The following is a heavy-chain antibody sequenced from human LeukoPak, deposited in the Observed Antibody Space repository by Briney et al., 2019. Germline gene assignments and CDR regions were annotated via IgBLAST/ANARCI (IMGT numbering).Heavy chain of an antibody. CDR1: GFTFSSYS. V-gene: IGHV3-21*01. Sequence: GGSLRLSCAASGFTFSSYSMNWVRQAPGKGLEWVSSISSSSSYIYYADSVKGRFTISRDNAKNSLYLQMNSLRAEDTAAYYCARESYGDYFIDYWGQGTLVTVSS. J-gene: IGHJ4*02. CDR3: ARESYGDYFIDY. CDR2: ISSSSSYI. D-gene: IGHD4-17*01.